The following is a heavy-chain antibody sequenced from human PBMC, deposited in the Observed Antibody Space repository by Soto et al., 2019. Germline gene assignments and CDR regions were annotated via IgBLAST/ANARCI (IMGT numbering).Heavy chain of an antibody. CDR3: VKDCESSGYQSQLDY. D-gene: IGHD3-22*01. CDR2: LTWDGEVL. V-gene: IGHV3-9*01. Sequence: SLRLTCVASGFTFDDYAIHWVRQTPGKGLGWGSGLTWDGEVLGFADCVKGRFTISRVNAKNSLYLEMNSLRPEDTALNYCVKDCESSGYQSQLDYWGQGALVTVSS. CDR1: GFTFDDYA. J-gene: IGHJ4*02.